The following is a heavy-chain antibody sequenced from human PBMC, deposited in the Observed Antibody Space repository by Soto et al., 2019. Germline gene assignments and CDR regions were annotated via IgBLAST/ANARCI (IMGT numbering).Heavy chain of an antibody. V-gene: IGHV4-39*01. D-gene: IGHD2-2*01. J-gene: IGHJ5*02. Sequence: LSLTCTVSGGSISSSSYYWGWIRQPPGKGLEWIGSIYYSGSTYYNPSLKSRVTISVDTPKNQFSLKLSSVTAADTAVYYCARLLSRKRVVHNWFDPWGQGTLVTVSS. CDR2: IYYSGST. CDR3: ARLLSRKRVVHNWFDP. CDR1: GGSISSSSYY.